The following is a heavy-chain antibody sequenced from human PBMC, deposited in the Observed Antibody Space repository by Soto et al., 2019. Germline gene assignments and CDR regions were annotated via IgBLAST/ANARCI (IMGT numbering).Heavy chain of an antibody. D-gene: IGHD3-22*01. V-gene: IGHV3-23*01. Sequence: EVLLLESGGGLVQPGGSLRLSGAASGFTFNTYTMHWVRQTPGKGLEWVSAISGRGDGTYYAASVKGRFTVSRDNSNLYLQMNSLRVEDTAVYFYSKSTHWGYDSSGSDYWGQGTLVTVS. CDR2: ISGRGDGT. CDR3: SKSTHWGYDSSGSDY. CDR1: GFTFNTYT. J-gene: IGHJ4*02.